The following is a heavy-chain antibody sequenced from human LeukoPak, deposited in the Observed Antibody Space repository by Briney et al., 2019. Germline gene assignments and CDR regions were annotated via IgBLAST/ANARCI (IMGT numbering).Heavy chain of an antibody. V-gene: IGHV4-39*07. CDR2: IYYSGST. CDR3: ARDRDNIVAFDY. D-gene: IGHD5-12*01. Sequence: SETLSLTCTVSGGSISSSSYYWGWIRQPPGKGLEWIGSIYYSGSTYYNPSLKSRVTISVDTSKNQFSLKLSSVTAADTAVYYCARDRDNIVAFDYXXQGTLVTVSS. CDR1: GGSISSSSYY. J-gene: IGHJ4*02.